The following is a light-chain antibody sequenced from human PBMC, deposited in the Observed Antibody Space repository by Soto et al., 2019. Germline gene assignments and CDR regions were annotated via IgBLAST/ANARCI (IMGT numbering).Light chain of an antibody. Sequence: QSVLTQPASVSGSPGQSITISCTGTSSDIGGYNYVSWYQQHPGKAPKLLIYDVSNRPSGVSNRFSGSKSGNTASLTISGLQAEDEADYYCSSYTSXSTYVFAAGTKVTVL. V-gene: IGLV2-14*01. CDR1: SSDIGGYNY. CDR2: DVS. CDR3: SSYTSXSTYV. J-gene: IGLJ1*01.